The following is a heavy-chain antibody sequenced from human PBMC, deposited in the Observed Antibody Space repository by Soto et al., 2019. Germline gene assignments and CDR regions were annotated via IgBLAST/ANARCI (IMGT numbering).Heavy chain of an antibody. V-gene: IGHV3-11*06. J-gene: IGHJ6*02. CDR2: ISSSSSYT. CDR3: ARDGAAARNYYYYGMDV. CDR1: GFTFSDYY. Sequence: GGSLRLSCAASGFTFSDYYMSWIRQAPGKGLEWVSYISSSSSYTNYADSVKGRFTISRDNAKNSLYLQMNSLRAEDTAVYYCARDGAAARNYYYYGMDVWGQGTTVTVSS. D-gene: IGHD6-13*01.